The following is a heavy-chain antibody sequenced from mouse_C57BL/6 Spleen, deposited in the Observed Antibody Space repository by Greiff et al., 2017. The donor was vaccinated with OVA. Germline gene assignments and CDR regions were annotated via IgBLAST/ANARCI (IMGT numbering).Heavy chain of an antibody. D-gene: IGHD1-1*01. CDR3: ARGGITTVVGDY. J-gene: IGHJ2*01. V-gene: IGHV1-82*01. Sequence: QVQLQQSGPELVKPGASVKISCKASGYAFSSSWMNWVKQRPGKGLEWIGRIYPGDGDTNYNGKFKGKATLTADKSSSTAYMQLSSLTSEDSAVYFCARGGITTVVGDYWGQGTTLTVSS. CDR2: IYPGDGDT. CDR1: GYAFSSSW.